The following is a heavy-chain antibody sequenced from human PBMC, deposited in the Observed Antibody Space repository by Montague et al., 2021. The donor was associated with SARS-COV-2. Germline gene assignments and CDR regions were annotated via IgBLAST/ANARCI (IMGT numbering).Heavy chain of an antibody. CDR1: GFTFSSYA. J-gene: IGHJ4*02. V-gene: IGHV3-30*04. CDR3: ARDRSWLILGELDY. CDR2: ISDDGSKK. Sequence: SLRLSCAASGFTFSSYAMHWVRQAPGKGLEWVAVISDDGSKKYYVDSVKGRSTIPRDNSKNTLYLQMNSLRTEDTAVYYCARDRSWLILGELDYWGQGTLVTVSS. D-gene: IGHD6-19*01.